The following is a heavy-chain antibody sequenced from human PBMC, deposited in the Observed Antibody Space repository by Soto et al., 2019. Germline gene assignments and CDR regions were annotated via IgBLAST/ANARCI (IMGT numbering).Heavy chain of an antibody. D-gene: IGHD3-9*01. CDR2: ISGSGGST. CDR1: GFTFSSYA. V-gene: IGHV3-23*01. Sequence: EVQLLESGGGLVQPGGSLRLSCAASGFTFSSYAMSWVRQAPGKGLEWVSAISGSGGSTYYADSVKGRFTISRDNSKNTLYLQMNSLRAEDTAVYYCARRSYDILTGYYSLDYWGQGTLVTVSS. J-gene: IGHJ4*02. CDR3: ARRSYDILTGYYSLDY.